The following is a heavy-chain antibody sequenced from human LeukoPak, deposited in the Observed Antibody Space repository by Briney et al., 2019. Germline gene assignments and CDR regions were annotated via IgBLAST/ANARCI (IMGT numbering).Heavy chain of an antibody. CDR3: ARDEGDV. CDR2: INEDGSGK. Sequence: PGGSLRLSCVSSGFTFSNYWMKWVRQAPGKGLEWVASINEDGSGKFSVGSVKDRITISRDNTRNSLDLQINSLTVEDTAIYYCARDEGDVWGTGTTVTVSS. CDR1: GFTFSNYW. J-gene: IGHJ6*04. V-gene: IGHV3-7*01.